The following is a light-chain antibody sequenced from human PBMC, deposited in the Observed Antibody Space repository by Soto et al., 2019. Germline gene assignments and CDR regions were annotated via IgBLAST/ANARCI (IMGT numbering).Light chain of an antibody. V-gene: IGKV4-1*01. Sequence: DIVMTQSPDSLAVSLGERATINCKSSQSVLYSSNNKNYLAWYQQKPGQPPKLLIYWASTRESGVPDRFSGSGSGTDFTLTISSLQAEDVAVYYCQQYYSTPPSLTFGGGIKVEIK. J-gene: IGKJ4*01. CDR1: QSVLYSSNNKNY. CDR2: WAS. CDR3: QQYYSTPPSLT.